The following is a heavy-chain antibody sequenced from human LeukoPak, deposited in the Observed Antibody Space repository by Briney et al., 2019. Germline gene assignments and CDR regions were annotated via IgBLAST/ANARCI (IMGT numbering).Heavy chain of an antibody. CDR3: ATYSILNAREFRY. CDR2: ISSSSTTI. V-gene: IGHV3-48*04. CDR1: GFRFSSYT. D-gene: IGHD4-11*01. J-gene: IGHJ1*01. Sequence: GGSLRLSCAASGFRFSSYTMNCVRQAPGKGLEWVSSISSSSTTIYYADSVKGQFTISRDNAKNSVYLQMNSLGADDTAVYYCATYSILNAREFRYWGQGTLVTVTS.